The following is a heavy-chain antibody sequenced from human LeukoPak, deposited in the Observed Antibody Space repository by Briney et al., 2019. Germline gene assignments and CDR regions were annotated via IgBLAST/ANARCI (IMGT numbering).Heavy chain of an antibody. CDR3: ARDDGSGYSPYYFDY. J-gene: IGHJ4*02. Sequence: HPGGSLRLSCAASGFTFSSYGMHWVRQAPGKGLEWVAFIRYDGSNKYYADSVKGRFTISRDNSKNTLYLQMNSLRAEDTAVYYCARDDGSGYSPYYFDYWGQGTLVTVSS. CDR1: GFTFSSYG. D-gene: IGHD3-22*01. CDR2: IRYDGSNK. V-gene: IGHV3-30*02.